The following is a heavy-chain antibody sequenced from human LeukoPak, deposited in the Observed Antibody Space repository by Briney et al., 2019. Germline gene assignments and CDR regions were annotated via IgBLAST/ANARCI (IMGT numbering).Heavy chain of an antibody. CDR3: SRVSYYDFWSGYFSDY. CDR1: GFTFSSYW. CDR2: IKQDGSEK. V-gene: IGHV3-7*01. Sequence: GGSLRLSCAASGFTFSSYWMSWVRQAPGKGLEWVANIKQDGSEKYYVDSVKGRFTISRDNAKNSLYLQMNSLRAEDTAVYYCSRVSYYDFWSGYFSDYWGQGTLVTVSS. J-gene: IGHJ4*02. D-gene: IGHD3-3*01.